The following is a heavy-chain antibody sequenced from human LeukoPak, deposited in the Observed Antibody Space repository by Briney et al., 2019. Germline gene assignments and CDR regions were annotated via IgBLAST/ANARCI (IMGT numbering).Heavy chain of an antibody. D-gene: IGHD1-14*01. Sequence: KTGGSLRLSCVASGFTFRNYHMSWVRQAPGKGLEWVASIGPTGSDRYHADSIKGRFTISRDNANNFLYLQMNSLRAEDTAVYYCATETNGRHYDYWGQGTLLTVSS. CDR2: IGPTGSDR. CDR1: GFTFRNYH. CDR3: ATETNGRHYDY. J-gene: IGHJ4*02. V-gene: IGHV3-21*06.